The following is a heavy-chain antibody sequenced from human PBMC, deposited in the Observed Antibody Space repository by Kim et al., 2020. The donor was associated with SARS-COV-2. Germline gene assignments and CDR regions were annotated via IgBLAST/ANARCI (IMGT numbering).Heavy chain of an antibody. D-gene: IGHD2-2*01. Sequence: ASVKVSCKASGYTFTGYYMHWVRQAPGQGLEWMGRINPNSGGTNYAQKFQGRVTMTRDTSISTAYMELSRLRSDDTAVYYCARAPLKYQLLDDYWGQGTLVTVSS. CDR2: INPNSGGT. CDR3: ARAPLKYQLLDDY. J-gene: IGHJ4*02. CDR1: GYTFTGYY. V-gene: IGHV1-2*06.